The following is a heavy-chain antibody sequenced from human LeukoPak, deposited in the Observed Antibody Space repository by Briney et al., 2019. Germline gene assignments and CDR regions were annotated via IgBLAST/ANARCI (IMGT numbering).Heavy chain of an antibody. Sequence: GGSLRLSCAASGFTFSSYWMSWVRQAPGKGLEWVANIKQDGSEKYYVDSVKGRFTISRDNAKNSLYLQMNSLRPEDTALYYCVKDMNPGGADVWGQGTTVTVSS. CDR2: IKQDGSEK. D-gene: IGHD3-10*01. CDR1: GFTFSSYW. CDR3: VKDMNPGGADV. J-gene: IGHJ6*02. V-gene: IGHV3-7*03.